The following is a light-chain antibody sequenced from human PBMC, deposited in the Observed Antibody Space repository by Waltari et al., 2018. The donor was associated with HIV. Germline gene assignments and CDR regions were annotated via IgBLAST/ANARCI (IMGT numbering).Light chain of an antibody. J-gene: IGLJ2*01. Sequence: QSVLTQPPSVSGAPGQRVTISCTGSSSNVGAGYDVHWYQQLPGPTPKLLIYGNNNRPSGVPDRFSGPKSGTSASLAITGLQADDEADYYCQSYDSSLVIFGGGTKLTVL. V-gene: IGLV1-40*01. CDR3: QSYDSSLVI. CDR2: GNN. CDR1: SSNVGAGYD.